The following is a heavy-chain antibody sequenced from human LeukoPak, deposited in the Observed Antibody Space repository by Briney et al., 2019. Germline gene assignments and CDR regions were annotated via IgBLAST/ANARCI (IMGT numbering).Heavy chain of an antibody. Sequence: GGSLRLSCAASGFTFSSYSMNWVRQAPGKGLEWVSSISSSSNYIYYADSVKGRFTISRDNDKNSLYLQMNSLRVEDTAVYYCARVFRPSLTVFIIRGAFDIWGQGTMVTVSS. CDR2: ISSSSNYI. J-gene: IGHJ3*02. D-gene: IGHD3-3*01. CDR1: GFTFSSYS. V-gene: IGHV3-21*01. CDR3: ARVFRPSLTVFIIRGAFDI.